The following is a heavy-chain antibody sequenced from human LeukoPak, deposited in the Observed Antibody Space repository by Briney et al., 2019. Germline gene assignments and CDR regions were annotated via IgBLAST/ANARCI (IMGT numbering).Heavy chain of an antibody. D-gene: IGHD6-13*01. Sequence: SETLSLTCTVSGGSVSSGSYYWSWIRQPPGKGLEWIGYIYYSGSTNYNPSLKSRVTISVDTSKNQFSLKLSSVTAADTAVYYCAARRGSSWFFDYWGQGTLVTVSS. J-gene: IGHJ4*02. CDR3: AARRGSSWFFDY. CDR2: IYYSGST. V-gene: IGHV4-61*01. CDR1: GGSVSSGSYY.